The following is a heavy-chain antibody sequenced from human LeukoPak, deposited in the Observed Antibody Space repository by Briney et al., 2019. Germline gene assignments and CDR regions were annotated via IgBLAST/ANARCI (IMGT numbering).Heavy chain of an antibody. CDR2: ISAYNSDT. V-gene: IGHV1-18*04. Sequence: VASVKLSCKASGFTFTNYGITWGRQAPGQRLEWMGWISAYNSDTNYAQKLRYRVTMTTDTSTSTAYMELRSLRSDDTAVYYCARVGEQHLDYYFDYWGQGTLVTVSS. CDR3: ARVGEQHLDYYFDY. J-gene: IGHJ4*02. D-gene: IGHD6-13*01. CDR1: GFTFTNYG.